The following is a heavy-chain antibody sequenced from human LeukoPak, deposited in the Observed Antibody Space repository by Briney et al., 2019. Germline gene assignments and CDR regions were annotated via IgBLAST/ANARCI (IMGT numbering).Heavy chain of an antibody. Sequence: SETLSLTCAVSGYSISSGYYWGWIRPPPGKGLEGIGIIYHSGSTYYNPSLKSRVTISVDTSKNQFSLKLSSVTAADTAVYYCAVNYYGSGRPTNAFDYWGQGTLVTVSS. CDR2: IYHSGST. J-gene: IGHJ4*02. D-gene: IGHD3-10*01. V-gene: IGHV4-38-2*01. CDR1: GYSISSGYY. CDR3: AVNYYGSGRPTNAFDY.